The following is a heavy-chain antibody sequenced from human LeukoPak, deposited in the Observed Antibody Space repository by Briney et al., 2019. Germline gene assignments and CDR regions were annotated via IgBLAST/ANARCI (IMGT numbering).Heavy chain of an antibody. Sequence: QAGGSLRLSCAASGFTFSSYSMNWVRQAPGKGLEWVSYISSSSSTIYYADSVKGRFTISRDNAKNSLYLQMNSLRAEDTAVYYCARDMDGWFGEPPAFDIWGQGTMVTVSS. CDR1: GFTFSSYS. J-gene: IGHJ3*02. CDR3: ARDMDGWFGEPPAFDI. D-gene: IGHD3-10*01. V-gene: IGHV3-48*04. CDR2: ISSSSSTI.